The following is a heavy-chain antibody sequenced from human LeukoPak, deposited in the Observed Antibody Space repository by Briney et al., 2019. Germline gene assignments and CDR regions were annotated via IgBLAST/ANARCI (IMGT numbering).Heavy chain of an antibody. J-gene: IGHJ6*03. CDR2: ISGSGGST. CDR3: AKAGWELLGQYYYYMDV. CDR1: GFTFSSYA. D-gene: IGHD1-26*01. Sequence: GGSLRLSCAASGFTFSSYAMSWVRQAPGKGLEWVSAISGSGGSTYYADSVKVRFTISRDDSKNTLYLQMNSLRAEDTAVYYCAKAGWELLGQYYYYMDVWGKGTTVTVSS. V-gene: IGHV3-23*01.